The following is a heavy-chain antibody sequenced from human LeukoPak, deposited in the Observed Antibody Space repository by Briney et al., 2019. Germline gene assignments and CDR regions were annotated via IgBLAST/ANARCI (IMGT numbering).Heavy chain of an antibody. V-gene: IGHV4-61*01. CDR2: IYYSGST. CDR1: GGSVSSGSYY. J-gene: IGHJ6*02. Sequence: SETLSLTCTVSGGSVSSGSYYWSWIRQPPGKGLEWIGYIYYSGSTNYNPSLKSRVTISVDTSKNQFSLKLSSVTAADTAVYYCARGASYYYYGMDVWGQGTTVTVSS. CDR3: ARGASYYYYGMDV. D-gene: IGHD3-16*01.